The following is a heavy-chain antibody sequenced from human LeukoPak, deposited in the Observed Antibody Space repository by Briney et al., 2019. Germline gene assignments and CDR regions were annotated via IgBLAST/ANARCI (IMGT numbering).Heavy chain of an antibody. J-gene: IGHJ3*02. CDR1: GFTFTSSA. Sequence: SVKVSCKASGFTFTSSAVQWVRQARGQRLEWIGWIVVGSGNTKYAQKFQERVTITRDMSTSTAYMELSSLRSEDTAVYYCAAAPPYDSSGYYRPQGEAFDIWGQGTMVTVSS. CDR3: AAAPPYDSSGYYRPQGEAFDI. V-gene: IGHV1-58*01. D-gene: IGHD3-22*01. CDR2: IVVGSGNT.